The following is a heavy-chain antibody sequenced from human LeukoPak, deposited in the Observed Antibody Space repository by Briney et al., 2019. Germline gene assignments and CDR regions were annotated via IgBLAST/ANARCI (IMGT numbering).Heavy chain of an antibody. D-gene: IGHD2-21*01. CDR2: IRYDGSNK. J-gene: IGHJ1*01. V-gene: IGHV3-30*02. CDR1: GFTFSSYG. CDR3: AKDGCGGDCYSEISEYFQH. Sequence: GGSLRLSCAASGFTFSSYGMHWVRHAPGKGLEWVAFIRYDGSNKYYAGSVKGRFTISRDNSKNTLYLQMNSLRAEDTAVYYCAKDGCGGDCYSEISEYFQHWGQGTLVTVSS.